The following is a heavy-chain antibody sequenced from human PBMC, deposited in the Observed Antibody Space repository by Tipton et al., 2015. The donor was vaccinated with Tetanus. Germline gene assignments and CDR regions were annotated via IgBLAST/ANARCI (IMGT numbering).Heavy chain of an antibody. J-gene: IGHJ4*02. CDR3: ASFSDGYFDY. Sequence: QLVQSGAEVKKPGESLKISCKASGYDFNYYWIGWVRQMPGKGLEWMGLIYPDDSDTRYSLSFQGQVTFSADESISTAYLQWSSLKASDTAIYYCASFSDGYFDYWGQGTLVTVSS. CDR1: GYDFNYYW. D-gene: IGHD2-15*01. CDR2: IYPDDSDT. V-gene: IGHV5-51*01.